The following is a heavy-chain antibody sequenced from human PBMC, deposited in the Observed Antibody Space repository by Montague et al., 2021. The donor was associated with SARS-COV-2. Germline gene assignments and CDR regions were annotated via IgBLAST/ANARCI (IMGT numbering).Heavy chain of an antibody. CDR1: GFTFSSYA. J-gene: IGHJ6*02. CDR2: ISYDGSNK. V-gene: IGHV3-30*04. Sequence: SLRLSCAASGFTFSSYAMHWVRQAPGKGLEWVAVISYDGSNKYYXXSLKGRFTISRDNSKNTLYLQMNSLRAEDTAVYYCAKDRVAVVSGVLIEALVRGHRYDYGMDVWGQGTLVTVSS. CDR3: AKDRVAVVSGVLIEALVRGHRYDYGMDV. D-gene: IGHD6-19*01.